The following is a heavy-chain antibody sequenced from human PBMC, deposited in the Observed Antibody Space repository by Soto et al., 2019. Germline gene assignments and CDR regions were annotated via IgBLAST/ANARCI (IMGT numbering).Heavy chain of an antibody. Sequence: ASVKVSCKASGGTFSTYGFSWVRQAPGQGLEWMGGIIPFFDVANYAQSFQGRVNLTADKSTRTAYMELSSLRSDDTAVYYCAREAIVAGATTGMDVWGQGTTVTVSS. V-gene: IGHV1-69*10. J-gene: IGHJ6*02. D-gene: IGHD1-26*01. CDR1: GGTFSTYG. CDR3: AREAIVAGATTGMDV. CDR2: IIPFFDVA.